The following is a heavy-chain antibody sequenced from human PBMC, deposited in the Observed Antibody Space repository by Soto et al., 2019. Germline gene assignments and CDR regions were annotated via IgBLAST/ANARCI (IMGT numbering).Heavy chain of an antibody. D-gene: IGHD2-15*01. CDR3: ARDRGGPPLRYYYGMDV. CDR1: GFTFRSYG. CDR2: IWYDGFNK. J-gene: IGHJ6*02. V-gene: IGHV3-33*01. Sequence: GGSHRHSCTASGFTFRSYGMHWVRQATGKGLEWVAVIWYDGFNKYYADSVKGRFTISRDNSKNTLYLQMNSLRAEDTAVYYCARDRGGPPLRYYYGMDVWGQGTTVTVSS.